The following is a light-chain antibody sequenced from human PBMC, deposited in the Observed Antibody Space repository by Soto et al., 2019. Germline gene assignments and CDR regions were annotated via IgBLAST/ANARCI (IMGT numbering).Light chain of an antibody. CDR2: GAS. CDR1: QSVSSSY. V-gene: IGKV3-20*01. J-gene: IGKJ1*01. Sequence: EIVLTQSPGTLSLSPGERATLSCRASQSVSSSYLAWYQQKPGQAPRLLIYGASSRATGIPDRFSGSGSGTDFTLTISRLEPEYFAVYYCQQYGSSPPWWTFGQGTKVEIK. CDR3: QQYGSSPPWWT.